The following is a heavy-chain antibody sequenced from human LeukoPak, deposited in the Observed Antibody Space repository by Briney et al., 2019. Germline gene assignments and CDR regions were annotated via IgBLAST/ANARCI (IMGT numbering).Heavy chain of an antibody. Sequence: GGSLRLSCVISGFTFRSCWMSWVRQAPGKGLEWVASIKYDGSEAFYVDSVKGRFTIPRDNTKNSLYLQMNGLRGEDTAVYFCARDGYPLYGYWGQGTLVTVSS. V-gene: IGHV3-7*01. D-gene: IGHD5-12*01. J-gene: IGHJ4*02. CDR3: ARDGYPLYGY. CDR2: IKYDGSEA. CDR1: GFTFRSCW.